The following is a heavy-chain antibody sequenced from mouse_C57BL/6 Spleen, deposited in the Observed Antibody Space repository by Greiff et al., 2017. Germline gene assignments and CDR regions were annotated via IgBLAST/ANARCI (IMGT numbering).Heavy chain of an antibody. CDR2: IDPSDSYT. J-gene: IGHJ2*01. V-gene: IGHV1-50*01. Sequence: QVQLKQPGAELVKPGASVKLSCKASGYTFTSYWMQWVKQRPGQGLEWIGEIDPSDSYTNYNQKFKGKATLTVDTSSSTAYMQLSSLTSEDSAVYYCASYDGGYFDDWGKGTTLTVSS. D-gene: IGHD2-12*01. CDR1: GYTFTSYW. CDR3: ASYDGGYFDD.